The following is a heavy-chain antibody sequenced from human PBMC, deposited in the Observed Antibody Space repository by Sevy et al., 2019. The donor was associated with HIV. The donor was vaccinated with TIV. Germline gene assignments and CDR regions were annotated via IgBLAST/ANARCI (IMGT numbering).Heavy chain of an antibody. CDR1: GFTFSKYS. CDR2: LSFGCGEI. D-gene: IGHD2-8*01. V-gene: IGHV3-23*01. CDR3: AREGCTKPHDY. Sequence: GGSLRLSCAASGFTFSKYSLGGVRQPPGKGREWVSTLSFGCGEINYADSVKGRFTISRDNSKSSGYLQMNNLRPEDTAVYYCAREGCTKPHDYWGQGTLVTVSS. J-gene: IGHJ4*02.